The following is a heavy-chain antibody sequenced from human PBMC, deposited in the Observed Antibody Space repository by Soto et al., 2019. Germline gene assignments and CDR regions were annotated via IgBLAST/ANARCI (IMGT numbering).Heavy chain of an antibody. Sequence: PGGSLRLSCAASGFTFSGSAMHWVRQASGKGLEWVGRIRSNACSYATAYAASVKGRFTISRDDSKNTAYLQMNSLKTEDTAVYYCTRWIPTAPSFDCWGQGTLVTVSS. J-gene: IGHJ4*02. CDR3: TRWIPTAPSFDC. CDR2: IRSNACSYAT. V-gene: IGHV3-73*01. CDR1: GFTFSGSA. D-gene: IGHD2-2*01.